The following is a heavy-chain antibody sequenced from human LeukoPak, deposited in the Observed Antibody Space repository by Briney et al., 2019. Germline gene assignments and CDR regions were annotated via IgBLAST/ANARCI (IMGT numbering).Heavy chain of an antibody. J-gene: IGHJ4*02. V-gene: IGHV4-59*08. Sequence: SETLSLTCTVSGGSISRYYWSWIRQPPGKGLEWIGYIYYSGSTNYSPSLKSRITISVDTSKNQFSLKLSSVTAADTAVYYCARHYVFVYGGSSFDYWGQGTLVTVSS. CDR1: GGSISRYY. CDR3: ARHYVFVYGGSSFDY. D-gene: IGHD2-8*01. CDR2: IYYSGST.